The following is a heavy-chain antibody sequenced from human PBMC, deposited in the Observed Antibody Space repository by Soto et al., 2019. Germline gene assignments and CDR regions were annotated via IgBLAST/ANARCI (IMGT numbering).Heavy chain of an antibody. CDR3: ARSGPYFDWLF. CDR2: IYYSGGT. Sequence: SETLSLTXTVSGGSVSNSSYYWGWVRQPPGKGLEWIGYIYYSGGTYNNPPLRSRLTISVDTSKNQFSLNLSSVTAADTAVYYCARSGPYFDWLFWGQGTLVTVSS. D-gene: IGHD3-9*01. CDR1: GGSVSNSSYY. V-gene: IGHV4-31*03. J-gene: IGHJ4*02.